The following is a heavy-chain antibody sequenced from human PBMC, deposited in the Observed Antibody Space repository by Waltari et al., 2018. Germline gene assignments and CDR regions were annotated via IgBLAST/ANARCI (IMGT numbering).Heavy chain of an antibody. D-gene: IGHD2-8*01. CDR1: GFTFSSYG. Sequence: QVQLVESGGGVVQPGRSLRLSCAASGFTFSSYGMPWVRQAPGKGLEWVAVIWYDGSNKYYADSVKGRFTISRDNSKNTLYLQMNSLRAEDTAVYYCARDPRLYGLPFDYWGQGTLVTVSS. V-gene: IGHV3-33*01. CDR3: ARDPRLYGLPFDY. J-gene: IGHJ4*02. CDR2: IWYDGSNK.